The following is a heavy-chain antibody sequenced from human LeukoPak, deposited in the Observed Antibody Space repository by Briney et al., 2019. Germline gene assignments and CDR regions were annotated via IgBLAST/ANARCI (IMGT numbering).Heavy chain of an antibody. CDR3: ATSYDMGWLIGY. V-gene: IGHV3-7*03. Sequence: GGSLRLSCAASGFTFGDTWMNWVRQVPGQGLEWVANIKRDRSEKFYVASVKGRFTISRDNGKSSLYLQMNSLRAEDTALYYCATSYDMGWLIGYWGQGTLVTVSS. CDR1: GFTFGDTW. CDR2: IKRDRSEK. J-gene: IGHJ4*02. D-gene: IGHD3/OR15-3a*01.